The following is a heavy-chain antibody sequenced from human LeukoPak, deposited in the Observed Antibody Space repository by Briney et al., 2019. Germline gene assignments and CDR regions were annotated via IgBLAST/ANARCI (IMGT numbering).Heavy chain of an antibody. Sequence: ASVMVSCKTSGYTFSNHGISWVRQAPGQGPEWMGWISGYNGNINYVQKFRGRVTMTTDTSTSTACMELRSLRSDDTAVYYCARDLSLGRHDDGEPFDYWGQGTLVTVSS. V-gene: IGHV1-18*01. CDR1: GYTFSNHG. CDR2: ISGYNGNI. J-gene: IGHJ4*02. D-gene: IGHD4-17*01. CDR3: ARDLSLGRHDDGEPFDY.